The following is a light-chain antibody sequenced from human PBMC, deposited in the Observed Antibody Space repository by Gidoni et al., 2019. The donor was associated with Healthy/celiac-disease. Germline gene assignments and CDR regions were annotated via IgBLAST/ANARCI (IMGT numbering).Light chain of an antibody. V-gene: IGKV4-1*01. J-gene: IGKJ4*01. CDR2: WAS. CDR1: QSVLYSSNNKNY. Sequence: DIVMTRSPDSLAVSLRERATINCQSSQSVLYSSNNKNYVAWYQQKPGQPPKLRMYWASTRESGVPDRFSGSGSGTDFTLTISILQAEDVAVYYCQQYYSTPLTFXGXTKVEIK. CDR3: QQYYSTPLT.